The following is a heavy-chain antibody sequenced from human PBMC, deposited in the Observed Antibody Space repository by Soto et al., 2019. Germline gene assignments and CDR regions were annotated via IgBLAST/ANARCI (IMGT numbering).Heavy chain of an antibody. CDR2: IYYSGST. Sequence: QVQLQESGPGLVKPSQTLSLTCTVSGGSISSGGYYWRWIRQHPGNGLEWIGYIYYSGSTYYNPSLKRRVTISVDTSKNHFSLKLSSVTAADTAVYYCARGEYYGSGSYVYGVQGTLVTVSS. J-gene: IGHJ4*02. D-gene: IGHD3-10*01. CDR1: GGSISSGGYY. CDR3: ARGEYYGSGSYVY. V-gene: IGHV4-31*03.